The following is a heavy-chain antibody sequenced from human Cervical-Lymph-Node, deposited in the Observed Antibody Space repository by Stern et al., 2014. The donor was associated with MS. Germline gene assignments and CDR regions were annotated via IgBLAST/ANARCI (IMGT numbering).Heavy chain of an antibody. CDR2: IIPIFGTA. CDR3: ARGELKEGLVRGMDV. V-gene: IGHV1-69*12. J-gene: IGHJ6*02. CDR1: GGTFSSYA. D-gene: IGHD1-26*01. Sequence: QIQLVQSGAEVKKPGYSVKVSCKASGGTFSSYAISWVRQPPGPGLEWMGGIIPIFGTANYEQKFQGRVTITADESTSTAYMELSSLRSEDTAVYYCARGELKEGLVRGMDVWGQGTTVTVSS.